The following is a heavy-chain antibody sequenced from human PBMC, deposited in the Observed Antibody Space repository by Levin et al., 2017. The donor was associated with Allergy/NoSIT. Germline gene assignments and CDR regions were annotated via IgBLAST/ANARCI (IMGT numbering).Heavy chain of an antibody. V-gene: IGHV3-9*01. CDR3: EKAGGNSDAFDI. CDR2: ISWNSGGI. Sequence: GGSLRLSCAASGFTLGDYAMHWVRQPPGKGLEWVSSISWNSGGIGYADSVKGRFTISRDNARNSLYLQMNSLRAEDTALYYCEKAGGNSDAFDIWGQGTMVTGSS. D-gene: IGHD6-13*01. J-gene: IGHJ3*02. CDR1: GFTLGDYA.